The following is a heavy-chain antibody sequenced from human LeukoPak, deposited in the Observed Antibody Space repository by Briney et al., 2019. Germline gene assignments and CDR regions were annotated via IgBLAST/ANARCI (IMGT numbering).Heavy chain of an antibody. V-gene: IGHV3-30*04. CDR3: AKDRA. J-gene: IGHJ5*02. D-gene: IGHD5-24*01. Sequence: GRSLRLSCAASGFTFSSYAMHWVRQAPGKGLEWVAVISYDGSNKYYADSVKGRFTISRDNSKNTLYLQMNSLRAEDTAVCYCAKDRAWGQGTLVTVSS. CDR1: GFTFSSYA. CDR2: ISYDGSNK.